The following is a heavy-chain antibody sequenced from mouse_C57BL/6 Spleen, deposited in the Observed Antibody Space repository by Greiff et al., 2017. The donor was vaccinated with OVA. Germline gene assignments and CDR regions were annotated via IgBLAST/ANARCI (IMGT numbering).Heavy chain of an antibody. Sequence: QVQLKQPGAELVKPGASVKLSCKASGYTFTSYWMQWVKQRPGRGLEWIGQIDPSGSCTKYTEKFKSKATLTVDKTSSTAYMQRSSLTSEDSAVYDCASGGLTGQYYAMDDWGQGTSVTVSS. CDR2: IDPSGSCT. D-gene: IGHD4-1*01. CDR3: ASGGLTGQYYAMDD. V-gene: IGHV1-50*01. J-gene: IGHJ4*01. CDR1: GYTFTSYW.